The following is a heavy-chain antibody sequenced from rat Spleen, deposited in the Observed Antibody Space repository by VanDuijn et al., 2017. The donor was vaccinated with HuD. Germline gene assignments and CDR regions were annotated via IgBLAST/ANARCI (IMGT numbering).Heavy chain of an antibody. Sequence: EVQLVESGGGLVQPGRSLKLSCVASGFTFNNYWMTWIRQAPGKGLEWVASITNTGRSTYYPDSVKGRFTISRDNAKSTLYLQRNSLRSEDTATYYCTRDLMYTTDPYVMDAWGQGASVTVSS. J-gene: IGHJ4*01. CDR2: ITNTGRST. V-gene: IGHV5-31*01. CDR3: TRDLMYTTDPYVMDA. CDR1: GFTFNNYW. D-gene: IGHD1-6*01.